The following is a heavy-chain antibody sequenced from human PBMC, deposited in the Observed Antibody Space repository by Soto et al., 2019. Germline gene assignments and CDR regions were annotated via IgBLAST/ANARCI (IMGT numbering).Heavy chain of an antibody. CDR1: GCSMSSYY. J-gene: IGHJ4*02. V-gene: IGHV4-59*01. CDR2: IYYSGST. Sequence: SDTLSLTCTFSGCSMSSYYWRWIRQPPGKGLEWIVYIYYSGSTNYNPSLKSRVTISLDTSKNQFSLKLSSVTAADTAVYYCARFGGVLRYFDWSIDYWGQGTLVTVSS. CDR3: ARFGGVLRYFDWSIDY. D-gene: IGHD3-9*01.